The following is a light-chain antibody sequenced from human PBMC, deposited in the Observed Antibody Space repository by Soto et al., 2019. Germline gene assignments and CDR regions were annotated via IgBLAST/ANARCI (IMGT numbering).Light chain of an antibody. CDR3: QETYSSIRT. CDR2: GAS. J-gene: IGKJ4*01. V-gene: IGKV1-39*01. CDR1: QSLSTW. Sequence: DIPVTQSPSSLSASVGDRVTISCRASQSLSTWLNWYQQKPGEAPRLLIYGASSLQSGVPARFSGSGSGTEYSLTISSLRPEDSATYYCQETYSSIRTFGGGTKVEIK.